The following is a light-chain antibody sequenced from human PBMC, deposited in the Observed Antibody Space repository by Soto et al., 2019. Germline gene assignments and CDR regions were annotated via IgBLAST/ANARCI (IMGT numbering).Light chain of an antibody. Sequence: DIVMTQSPFFLPVTPGEPASISCRSSQSLLHSNGYNYLDWYLQKPGQSPQLLIYLGSNRASGVTDRLSGSGSGTNFTLKFSRVAAEDVGVYYCLQALQIPPTFGQGTRLEIK. CDR1: QSLLHSNGYNY. CDR3: LQALQIPPT. CDR2: LGS. V-gene: IGKV2-28*01. J-gene: IGKJ5*01.